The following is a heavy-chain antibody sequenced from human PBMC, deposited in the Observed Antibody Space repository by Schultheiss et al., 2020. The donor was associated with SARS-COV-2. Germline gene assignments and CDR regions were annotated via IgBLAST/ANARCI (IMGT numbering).Heavy chain of an antibody. CDR2: ISGSGGST. CDR3: ARYGLVTPGYYGMDV. D-gene: IGHD1-26*01. V-gene: IGHV3/OR16-10*01. CDR1: GFTFSSYA. J-gene: IGHJ6*02. Sequence: GESLKISCAASGFTFSSYAMHWVRQAPGKGLEWVSAISGSGGSTYYADSVKGRFTISRENAKNSLYLQMNSLRAEDTAVYYCARYGLVTPGYYGMDVWGQGTTVTVSS.